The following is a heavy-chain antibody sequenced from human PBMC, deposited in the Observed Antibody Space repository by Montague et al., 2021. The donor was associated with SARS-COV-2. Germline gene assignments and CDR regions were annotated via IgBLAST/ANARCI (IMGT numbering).Heavy chain of an antibody. CDR3: ARETMTADAFDI. V-gene: IGHV4-59*02. Sequence: SEILSLTCTVSGASVGSSDWGWIRQSPGKGLEWIGYFYSVGSTDYNPSLKSRATISRDTSKNQFSLKVRSVTAADTAVYYCARETMTADAFDIWGQGTMVTVSS. CDR2: FYSVGST. CDR1: GASVGSSD. J-gene: IGHJ3*02. D-gene: IGHD1-14*01.